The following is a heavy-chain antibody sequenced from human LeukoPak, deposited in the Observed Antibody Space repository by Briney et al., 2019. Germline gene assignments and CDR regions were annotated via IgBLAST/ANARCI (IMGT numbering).Heavy chain of an antibody. D-gene: IGHD2-21*01. J-gene: IGHJ4*02. CDR1: GFSVSDKH. CDR3: VMAPPGD. Sequence: GGSLRLSCAVSGFSVSDKHMAWVRQAPGKGLKWASVINSGGDTNYADSVKGRFTISRDVSKNTVFLQMDNLSSDDTAVYYCVMAPPGDWGLGTLVTVSS. V-gene: IGHV3-53*01. CDR2: INSGGDT.